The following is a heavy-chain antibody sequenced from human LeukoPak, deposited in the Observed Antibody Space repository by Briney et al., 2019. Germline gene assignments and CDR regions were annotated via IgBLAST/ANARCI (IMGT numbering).Heavy chain of an antibody. CDR1: GFTFSSYA. CDR2: ISYDGSNK. D-gene: IGHD1-26*01. J-gene: IGHJ3*02. Sequence: GGSLRLSCAASGFTFSSYAMHWVRQAPGKGLEWVAVISYDGSNKYYADSVKGRFTISRDNSKNTLYLQMNSLRAEDTAVYYCARDRGSYRYDAFDIWGQGTMVTVSS. CDR3: ARDRGSYRYDAFDI. V-gene: IGHV3-30-3*01.